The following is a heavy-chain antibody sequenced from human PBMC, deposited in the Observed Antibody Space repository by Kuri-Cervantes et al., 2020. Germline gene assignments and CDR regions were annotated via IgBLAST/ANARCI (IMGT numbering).Heavy chain of an antibody. J-gene: IGHJ6*02. CDR2: IYYSGST. CDR3: AKDDLKDHYDFWSGYYTPNYYYYGMDV. V-gene: IGHV4-39*07. CDR1: GGSISSSSYY. Sequence: SETLSLTCTVSGGSISSSSYYWGWIRQPPGKGLEWIGSIYYSGSTYYNPSLKSRVTISVDTSKNQFSLKLSSVTAADTAVYYCAKDDLKDHYDFWSGYYTPNYYYYGMDVWGQGTMVTVSS. D-gene: IGHD3-3*01.